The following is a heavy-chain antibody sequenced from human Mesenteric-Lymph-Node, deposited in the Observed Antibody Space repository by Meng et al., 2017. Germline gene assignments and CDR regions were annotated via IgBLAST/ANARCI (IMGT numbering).Heavy chain of an antibody. CDR2: IIPSSGDA. Sequence: ASVKVSCKASGYTFTGYYMHWVRQAPGQGLEWMGRIIPSSGDANSAQKFQGRVTLTWDTSISTAYMELSSLRSEDTAVYYCARGDRAAAQIWGQGTLVTVSS. CDR3: ARGDRAAAQI. V-gene: IGHV1-2*06. CDR1: GYTFTGYY. J-gene: IGHJ4*02. D-gene: IGHD6-13*01.